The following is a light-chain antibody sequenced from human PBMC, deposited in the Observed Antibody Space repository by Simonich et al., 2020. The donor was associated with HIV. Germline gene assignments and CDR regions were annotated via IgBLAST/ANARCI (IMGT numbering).Light chain of an antibody. CDR2: LGL. J-gene: IGKJ3*01. Sequence: DIVMTQSPLSLHVTPGDPASISCRSNQRLLHSNGYHYLDWSLQKPGQSPQLLISLGLKRASGVPDRVRGSGSGTDFTLKISRVEAEDVGVYYCMQALQTPTFGPGTKVDIK. V-gene: IGKV2-28*01. CDR3: MQALQTPT. CDR1: QRLLHSNGYHY.